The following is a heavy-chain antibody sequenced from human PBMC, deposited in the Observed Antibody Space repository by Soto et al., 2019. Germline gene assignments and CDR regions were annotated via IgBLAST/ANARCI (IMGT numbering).Heavy chain of an antibody. D-gene: IGHD3-9*01. CDR1: GFSLSTSGVG. CDR3: AHIRPSSFDWFY. V-gene: IGHV2-5*02. J-gene: IGHJ4*02. CDR2: IYWDDDK. Sequence: QITLKESGPTLVKPTQTLTLTCTFSGFSLSTSGVGVGWIRQPPGKALEWLALIYWDDDKRYSPSLKSRLTIPTDTSKNQVVLTMTNMDPVDTATYYCAHIRPSSFDWFYWGQGTLVTVSS.